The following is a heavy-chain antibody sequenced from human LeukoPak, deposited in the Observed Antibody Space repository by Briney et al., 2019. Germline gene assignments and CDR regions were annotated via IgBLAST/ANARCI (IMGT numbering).Heavy chain of an antibody. V-gene: IGHV4-59*01. Sequence: SETLSLTCTVSGGSISSYYWSWIRQPPGKGLERIGYIYYSGSTNYNPSLKSRVTISVDTSKNQFSLKLSSVTAADTAVYYCARFSPRAMGNYLDFWGQGTLVTVSS. D-gene: IGHD7-27*01. CDR2: IYYSGST. CDR1: GGSISSYY. J-gene: IGHJ4*02. CDR3: ARFSPRAMGNYLDF.